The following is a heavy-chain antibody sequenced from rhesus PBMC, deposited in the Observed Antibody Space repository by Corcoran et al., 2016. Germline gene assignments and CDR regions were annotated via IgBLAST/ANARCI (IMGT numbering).Heavy chain of an antibody. CDR3: ARQGYTNHLGGLDS. J-gene: IGHJ6*01. D-gene: IGHD1-38*01. CDR1: GGSISGYYN. Sequence: QVQLQESGPGLVKPSETLSLTCTVSGGSISGYYNWNWIRQPPGKGLDWIGGVYGNSASTNYNPSLKSRVTISKDTSNNQFSLRLTSVTAADTAVYYCARQGYTNHLGGLDSWGQGVVATVSS. CDR2: VYGNSAST. V-gene: IGHV4-143*01.